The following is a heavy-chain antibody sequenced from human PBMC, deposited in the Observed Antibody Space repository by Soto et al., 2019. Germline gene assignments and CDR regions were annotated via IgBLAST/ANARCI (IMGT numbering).Heavy chain of an antibody. J-gene: IGHJ6*02. CDR2: IYHSGST. D-gene: IGHD1-26*01. CDR1: GGSISSGGYS. CDR3: AREVGATGTDYYYGMDV. V-gene: IGHV4-30-2*01. Sequence: PSATLSLTCAVSGGSISSGGYSWSWIRQPPGKGLECIGYIYHSGSTYYSPSLKSRVTISVDTSKNQFSLKLSSVTAADTAVYYCAREVGATGTDYYYGMDVWGQGTTVTISS.